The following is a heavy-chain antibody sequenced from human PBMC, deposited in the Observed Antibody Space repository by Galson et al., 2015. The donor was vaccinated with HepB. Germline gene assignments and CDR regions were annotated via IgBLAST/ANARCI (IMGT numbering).Heavy chain of an antibody. CDR2: ISYDGSNK. D-gene: IGHD6-13*01. Sequence: SLRLSCAASGFTFSSYAMHWVRRAPGKGLEWVAVISYDGSNKYYADSVKGRFTISRDNSKNTLYLQMNSLRAEDTAVYYCARDSVSGTFDYWGQGTLVTVSS. V-gene: IGHV3-30*04. J-gene: IGHJ4*02. CDR3: ARDSVSGTFDY. CDR1: GFTFSSYA.